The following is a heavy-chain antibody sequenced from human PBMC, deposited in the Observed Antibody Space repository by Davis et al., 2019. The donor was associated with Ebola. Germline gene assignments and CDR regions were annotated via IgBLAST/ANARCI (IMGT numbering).Heavy chain of an antibody. J-gene: IGHJ6*02. CDR1: DSTFRSYS. V-gene: IGHV3-33*01. CDR2: IWYDGSNE. Sequence: PGGSLRLSCTMSDSTFRSYSMHWVRQAPGKGLEWVASIWYDGSNEHYGDSVKGRFTISRDNSKNTLYLQMNSLRADDTAVYSCARGAYQCSTTKCHIIPGSGDFYYGLDVWGQGTTVTVSS. D-gene: IGHD2/OR15-2a*01. CDR3: ARGAYQCSTTKCHIIPGSGDFYYGLDV.